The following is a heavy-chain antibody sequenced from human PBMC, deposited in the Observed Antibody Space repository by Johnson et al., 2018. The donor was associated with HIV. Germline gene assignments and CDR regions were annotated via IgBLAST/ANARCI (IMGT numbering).Heavy chain of an antibody. CDR3: ARPLGLYHGAFDI. D-gene: IGHD2-2*02. Sequence: VQLVESGGGLVQPGGSLRLSCAASGFTFSSYVMSWVRQAPGKGLEWVSAISGTGSTHYADSVTGRFTVSRDNSKNTLYLQMNSLRDEDTAVYYCARPLGLYHGAFDIWGQGTMVTVSS. J-gene: IGHJ3*02. CDR1: GFTFSSYV. V-gene: IGHV3-23*04. CDR2: ISGTGST.